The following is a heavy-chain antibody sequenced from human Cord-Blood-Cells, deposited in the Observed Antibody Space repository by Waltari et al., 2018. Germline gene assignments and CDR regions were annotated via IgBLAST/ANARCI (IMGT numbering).Heavy chain of an antibody. Sequence: QVQLQESGPGLVKPSETLSLTCTVSGGSISSYYWSWIRQPPGKGLEWIGYINYSGSTNYNPSLKSRVTISVDTSKNQFSLKLSSVTAADTAVYYCARDPYYYGMDVWGQGTTVTVSS. CDR1: GGSISSYY. CDR2: INYSGST. V-gene: IGHV4-59*01. J-gene: IGHJ6*02. CDR3: ARDPYYYGMDV.